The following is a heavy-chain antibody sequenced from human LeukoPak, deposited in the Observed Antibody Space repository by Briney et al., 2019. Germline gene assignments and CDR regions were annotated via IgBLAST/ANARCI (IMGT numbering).Heavy chain of an antibody. D-gene: IGHD1-14*01. Sequence: SETLSLTCAVYGGSFSGYYWSWIRQPPGKGLEWIGEINHSGSTNYNPSLKSRVTISVDTSKNQFSLKLSSVTAADTAVYYCARPDRTGPFDYWGQGTLVTVSS. CDR1: GGSFSGYY. V-gene: IGHV4-34*01. CDR2: INHSGST. J-gene: IGHJ4*02. CDR3: ARPDRTGPFDY.